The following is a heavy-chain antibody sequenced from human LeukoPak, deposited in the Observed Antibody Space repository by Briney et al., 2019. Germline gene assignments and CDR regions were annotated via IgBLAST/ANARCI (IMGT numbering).Heavy chain of an antibody. Sequence: ASVKVSCKASGYTFTSYDINWVRQATGQGLEWMGWMNPNSGNTGYAQKFQGRVTMTRNTSIGTAYMELSSLRSEDTAVYYCARRIEMARAGSYGMDVWGQGTTVTVSS. V-gene: IGHV1-8*01. CDR3: ARRIEMARAGSYGMDV. CDR1: GYTFTSYD. CDR2: MNPNSGNT. J-gene: IGHJ6*02. D-gene: IGHD3-10*01.